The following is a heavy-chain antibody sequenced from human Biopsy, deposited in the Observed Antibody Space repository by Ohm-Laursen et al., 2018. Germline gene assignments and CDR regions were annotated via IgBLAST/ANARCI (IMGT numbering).Heavy chain of an antibody. J-gene: IGHJ4*02. CDR1: GGSISDSTYH. D-gene: IGHD3-3*01. Sequence: GTLSLTCIVSGGSISDSTYHWGWIRQSPGKGLEWIGNIYYSGNTDYSPSLESRVTISVDTSNNQFSLKLRAVTAADTAVYYCARQVDFWSGYVDYWGQGTLVAVSS. V-gene: IGHV4-39*01. CDR2: IYYSGNT. CDR3: ARQVDFWSGYVDY.